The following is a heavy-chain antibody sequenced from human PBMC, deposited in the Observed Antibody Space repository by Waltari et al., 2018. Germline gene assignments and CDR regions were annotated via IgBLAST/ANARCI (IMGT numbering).Heavy chain of an antibody. CDR3: KRVRPGEGYYFDY. CDR2: ISNSGGPI. V-gene: IGHV3-11*01. D-gene: IGHD4-17*01. CDR1: ELTFSDYY. J-gene: IGHJ4*02. Sequence: QVQLVESGGGLVKPGGSMRLSCADSELTFSDYYMSWIRQAPGKGLECVSYISNSGGPIYYADSVRGRFIISRDKAKNSLYLQMNGLRAEDTAVYYCKRVRPGEGYYFDYWGQGTLVTVSS.